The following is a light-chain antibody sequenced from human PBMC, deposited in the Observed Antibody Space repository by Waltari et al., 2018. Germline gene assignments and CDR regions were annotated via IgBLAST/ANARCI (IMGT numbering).Light chain of an antibody. Sequence: QSPLSHHASVSGSPGQSITYSCTGSSSDVVRHDSVSWYHDHPGQAPKVIILDVNTRPSGVSDRFSASKAGNAAALTISGLQAEDEATYYCCSQSFDDVLIFGGGTKLTVL. CDR3: CSQSFDDVLI. J-gene: IGLJ2*01. CDR1: SSDVVRHDS. CDR2: DVN. V-gene: IGLV2-14*03.